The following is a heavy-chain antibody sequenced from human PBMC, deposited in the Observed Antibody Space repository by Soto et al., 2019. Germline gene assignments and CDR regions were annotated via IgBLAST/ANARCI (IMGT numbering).Heavy chain of an antibody. V-gene: IGHV1-18*01. CDR1: GYIFTIYV. CDR2: INAYNGNT. D-gene: IGHD3-22*01. Sequence: ASVKGSCKASGYIFTIYVMEWVRQAPGQRLEWMGWINAYNGNTNYAQKLQGRVTMTTDTSTSTAYMELRSLRSDDTAVYYCARDQEYYYDSSGYFDPWGQGTLVTVSS. CDR3: ARDQEYYYDSSGYFDP. J-gene: IGHJ5*02.